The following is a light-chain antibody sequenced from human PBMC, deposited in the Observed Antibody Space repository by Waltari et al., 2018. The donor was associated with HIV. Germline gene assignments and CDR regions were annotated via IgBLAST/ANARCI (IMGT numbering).Light chain of an antibody. J-gene: IGLJ3*02. Sequence: QSVLNQSPSASGTPGQRVIISCSGSSSNIGSNTVTWYQQFPGTAPKLLIYSYGQRPSGVPERCSGSKSATSASLAISGRRSEDEADYYCATWDDSLNAWVFGGGTKLTVL. V-gene: IGLV1-44*01. CDR3: ATWDDSLNAWV. CDR2: SYG. CDR1: SSNIGSNT.